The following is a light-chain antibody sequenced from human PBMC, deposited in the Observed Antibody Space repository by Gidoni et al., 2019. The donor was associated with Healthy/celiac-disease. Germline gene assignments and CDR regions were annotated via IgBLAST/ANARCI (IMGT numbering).Light chain of an antibody. J-gene: IGKJ4*01. CDR2: AAS. Sequence: DIQMTQSPSAMSASVGDRVTVTCRASHGISNYLAWFQQKPGKVPKRLIYAASSLQSGVPSRFSGSGAGTEFSLIISSLQPEDFASYYCLKHNSHRRLTFGGGTKVEIK. CDR3: LKHNSHRRLT. V-gene: IGKV1-17*03. CDR1: HGISNY.